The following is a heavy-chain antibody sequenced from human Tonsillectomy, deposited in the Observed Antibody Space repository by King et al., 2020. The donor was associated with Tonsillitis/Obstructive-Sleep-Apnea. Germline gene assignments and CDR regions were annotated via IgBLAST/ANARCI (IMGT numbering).Heavy chain of an antibody. CDR2: IWYDGTYK. V-gene: IGHV3-33*01. J-gene: IGHJ4*02. CDR3: VRVLDDTASHFDY. D-gene: IGHD2-21*02. CDR1: CFTFSNHG. Sequence: QLVQSGGGVVQPGRSLRVSLLACCFTFSNHGMHWGRQAPGTGLEWGARIWYDGTYKYYAASVKGRFTISRDNSKNTLYLQMNSLRAEDTAVYYCVRVLDDTASHFDYWGQGTLVTVSS.